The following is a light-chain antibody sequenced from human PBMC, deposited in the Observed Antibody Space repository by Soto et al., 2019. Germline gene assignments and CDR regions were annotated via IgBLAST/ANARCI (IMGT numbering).Light chain of an antibody. J-gene: IGKJ3*01. CDR3: QQTSSAPFT. V-gene: IGKV1-39*01. CDR2: DAA. CDR1: QNINTY. Sequence: DTQMTQSPYSLSAAVGDRVTIACRASQNINTYLNWYQQKPGKAPKLLIFDAASLQSGVPSRFSGGGSRTDFTLTITSLQPEDFATYYCQQTSSAPFTFGPGTKVDIK.